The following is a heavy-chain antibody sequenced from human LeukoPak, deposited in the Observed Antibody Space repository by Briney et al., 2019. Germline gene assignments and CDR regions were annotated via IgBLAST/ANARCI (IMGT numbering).Heavy chain of an antibody. CDR2: ISYDGSNK. D-gene: IGHD2-21*02. J-gene: IGHJ5*02. CDR3: ARAALMTATLYNWFDP. CDR1: GFTFSNNA. Sequence: GGSLRLSCAASGFTFSNNAMHWVRQAPGKGLEWVAVISYDGSNKYHADSVKGRFTISRDNSKNTLYLQMNSLRSEDTAVYYCARAALMTATLYNWFDPWGQGTLVTVSS. V-gene: IGHV3-30*03.